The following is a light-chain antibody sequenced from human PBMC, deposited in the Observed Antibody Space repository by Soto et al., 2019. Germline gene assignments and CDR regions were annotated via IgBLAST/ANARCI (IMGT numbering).Light chain of an antibody. J-gene: IGKJ2*01. Sequence: EIVFTQSPGTLSVSPGERATLSCRASQSVRSSYLAWYQQKPGQAPRLLIYGASSRATGIPDRFSGSGSGTDFTLTISILEPADFAVYYCQQYGNAPNTFGQGTKLEIK. CDR2: GAS. CDR3: QQYGNAPNT. CDR1: QSVRSSY. V-gene: IGKV3-20*01.